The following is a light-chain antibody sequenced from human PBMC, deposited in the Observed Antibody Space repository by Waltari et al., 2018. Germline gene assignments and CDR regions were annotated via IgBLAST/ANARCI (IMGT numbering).Light chain of an antibody. J-gene: IGKJ4*01. V-gene: IGKV1-8*01. Sequence: AIRITQSPSSLSASTGDRVTITCRPSQAISSYLAWYQQKPGKAPKLLIYASSTLQSGVPSRFSGSGSGTNFTLTIGCLQSEDCATYFCQQYYGDPLTFGGGTKVEI. CDR1: QAISSY. CDR2: ASS. CDR3: QQYYGDPLT.